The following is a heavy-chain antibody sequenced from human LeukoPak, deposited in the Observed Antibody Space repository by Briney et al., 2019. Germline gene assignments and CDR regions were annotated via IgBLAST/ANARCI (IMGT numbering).Heavy chain of an antibody. D-gene: IGHD3-22*01. V-gene: IGHV1-2*02. CDR1: GYTFTGYY. CDR3: ARARGRYYDSSVSY. J-gene: IGHJ4*02. CDR2: INPNSGGT. Sequence: GASVKVSCKASGYTFTGYYMHWVRQAPGQGLEWMGWINPNSGGTNYAQKFQGRVTMTRDTSISTAYMELSRLRSDDTAVYYCARARGRYYDSSVSYWGQGTLVTVSS.